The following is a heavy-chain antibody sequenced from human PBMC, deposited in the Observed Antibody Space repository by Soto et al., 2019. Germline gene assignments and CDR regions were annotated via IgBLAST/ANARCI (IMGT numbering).Heavy chain of an antibody. D-gene: IGHD3-9*01. Sequence: QVQLVQSGAEVKKPGASVKVSCKASGYTFTSYDINWVRQATGQGLEWMGWMNPNSGNTGYAQKFQGRVTMTRNTYISTAYMELSSLRSEDTAVYYCARVFLEPHDILTGNRGFHDYWGQGTLVTVSS. CDR2: MNPNSGNT. J-gene: IGHJ4*02. V-gene: IGHV1-8*01. CDR3: ARVFLEPHDILTGNRGFHDY. CDR1: GYTFTSYD.